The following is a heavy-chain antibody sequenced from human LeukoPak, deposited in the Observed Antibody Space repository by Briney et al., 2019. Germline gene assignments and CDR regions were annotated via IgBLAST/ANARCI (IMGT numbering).Heavy chain of an antibody. J-gene: IGHJ4*02. CDR1: GFTFSSYW. D-gene: IGHD6-19*01. CDR2: IKQDGSEK. CDR3: ARGGSATNSSGWYYFDY. Sequence: TGGSLRLSCAASGFTFSSYWMSWVRQAPGKGLEWVANIKQDGSEKYYVDSVKGRFTISRDNAKNTLYLQMNSLRAEDTAVYYCARGGSATNSSGWYYFDYWGQGTLVTVSS. V-gene: IGHV3-7*01.